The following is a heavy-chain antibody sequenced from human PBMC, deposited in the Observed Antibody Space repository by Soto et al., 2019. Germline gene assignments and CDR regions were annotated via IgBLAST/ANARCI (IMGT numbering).Heavy chain of an antibody. Sequence: TLSLTCTVSGGSISSGGYYWSWIRQHPGKGLEWIGYIYYSGSTYYSPSLKSRVTISVDTSKNQFSLKLSSVTAADTAVYYCAIWEDYYDSSGYPDAFDIWGQGTMVTVSS. D-gene: IGHD3-22*01. V-gene: IGHV4-31*03. CDR1: GGSISSGGYY. J-gene: IGHJ3*02. CDR2: IYYSGST. CDR3: AIWEDYYDSSGYPDAFDI.